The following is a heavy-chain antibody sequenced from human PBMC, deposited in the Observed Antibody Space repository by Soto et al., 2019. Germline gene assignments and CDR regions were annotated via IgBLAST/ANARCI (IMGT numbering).Heavy chain of an antibody. CDR2: IRKKANSYTT. D-gene: IGHD3-10*01. CDR3: ARDLAGARYIDL. J-gene: IGHJ2*01. CDR1: GFTFSDSY. Sequence: PGGSLRLSCAASGFTFSDSYMDWVRQAPGKGLEWVGRIRKKANSYTTEYAASVKGRFTVSRDDSNNSLYLHMNSLRTEDTAIYFCARDLAGARYIDLWGPGTLVTVSS. V-gene: IGHV3-72*01.